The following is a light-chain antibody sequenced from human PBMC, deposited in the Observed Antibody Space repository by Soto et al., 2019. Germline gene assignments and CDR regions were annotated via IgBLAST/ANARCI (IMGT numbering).Light chain of an antibody. J-gene: IGKJ1*01. Sequence: DVVMTQSRLSLPVPLGQPASISCTFSQSLVFSDGNTYLSWFHQRPGHSPRRLIYTVSNRASGVPDRFSGSGSGTDFTLKISGLEAEDVGVYYCMQSTHCPWTFGPGTKVDI. V-gene: IGKV2-30*01. CDR3: MQSTHCPWT. CDR2: TVS. CDR1: QSLVFSDGNTY.